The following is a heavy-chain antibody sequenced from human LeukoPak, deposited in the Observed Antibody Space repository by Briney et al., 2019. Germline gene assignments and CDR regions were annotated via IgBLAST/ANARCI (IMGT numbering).Heavy chain of an antibody. D-gene: IGHD3-3*01. CDR3: ARGIRGFWSGYFSRVWFDP. J-gene: IGHJ5*02. CDR1: GFTFSSYA. Sequence: PGGSLRLSCAASGFTFSSYAMNWVRQAPGKGPEWISSISGSGDNTYYADSVKGRFTISRDNAKNSLYLQMNSLRAEDTALYYCARGIRGFWSGYFSRVWFDPWGQGTLVTVSS. V-gene: IGHV3-23*01. CDR2: ISGSGDNT.